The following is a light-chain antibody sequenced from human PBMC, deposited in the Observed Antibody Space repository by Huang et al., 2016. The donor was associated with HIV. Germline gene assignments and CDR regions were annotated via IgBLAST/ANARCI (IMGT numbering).Light chain of an antibody. Sequence: DIQMAQSPSSLSASVGDRVTITCRASQSLTNYLSWYQQKPGKAPKLLIYAASTLQGGVPSRFTGSGSGTDFSLTISSLQPEDFATYYCQQSYSTPWTFGQGIKVEIK. V-gene: IGKV1-39*01. CDR1: QSLTNY. J-gene: IGKJ1*01. CDR3: QQSYSTPWT. CDR2: AAS.